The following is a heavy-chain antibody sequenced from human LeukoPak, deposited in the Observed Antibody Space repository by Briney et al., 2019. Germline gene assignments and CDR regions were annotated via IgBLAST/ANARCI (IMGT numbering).Heavy chain of an antibody. CDR1: GGSISSSSYY. Sequence: PSETLSLTCTVSGGSISSSSYYWGWIRQPPGKGLKWIGSIYYSGSTYYNPSLKSRVTISVDTSKNQFSLKLSSVTAADTAVYYCARVVYIAAAQYFQHWGQGTLVTVSS. CDR3: ARVVYIAAAQYFQH. J-gene: IGHJ1*01. D-gene: IGHD6-13*01. CDR2: IYYSGST. V-gene: IGHV4-39*07.